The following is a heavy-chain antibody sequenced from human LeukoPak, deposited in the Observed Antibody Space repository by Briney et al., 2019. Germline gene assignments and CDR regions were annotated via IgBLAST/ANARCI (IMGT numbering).Heavy chain of an antibody. CDR2: IYYSGST. CDR1: GGSISSYY. Sequence: PSETLSLTCTVSGGSISSYYWSWIRQPPGKGLEWIGYIYYSGSTDYNPSLKSRVTISVDTSKNQFSLKLSSVTAADTAVCYCARVRGNDYGDYHDAFDIWGQGTMVTVSS. CDR3: ARVRGNDYGDYHDAFDI. V-gene: IGHV4-59*01. J-gene: IGHJ3*02. D-gene: IGHD4-17*01.